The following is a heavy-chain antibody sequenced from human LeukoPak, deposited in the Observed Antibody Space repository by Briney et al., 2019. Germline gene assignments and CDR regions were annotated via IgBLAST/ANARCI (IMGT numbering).Heavy chain of an antibody. CDR2: IDPGDSDT. J-gene: IGHJ3*02. Sequence: GESLEIFCWGAGYSFSNYWIAWVRQMPGKGVEGRGIIDPGDSDTRYSPSFQGQVTISADKSNNTAYLQWSSLRASDNAMYYCARPLGSVNYYGAFDIWGQGAMLTVSS. V-gene: IGHV5-51*01. D-gene: IGHD3-22*01. CDR3: ARPLGSVNYYGAFDI. CDR1: GYSFSNYW.